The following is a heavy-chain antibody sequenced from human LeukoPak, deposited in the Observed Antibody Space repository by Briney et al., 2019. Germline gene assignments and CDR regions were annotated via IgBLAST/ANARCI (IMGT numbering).Heavy chain of an antibody. CDR2: ISWNSGSI. CDR3: AKGRDKYQLLSKNWFDP. D-gene: IGHD2-2*01. J-gene: IGHJ5*02. Sequence: GRSLRLSCAASGFTFDDYAMHWVRQAPGKGLEWVSGISWNSGSIGYADSVKGRFTISRDNAKNSLYLQMNSLRAEDTALYYCAKGRDKYQLLSKNWFDPWGQRTLVTVSS. CDR1: GFTFDDYA. V-gene: IGHV3-9*01.